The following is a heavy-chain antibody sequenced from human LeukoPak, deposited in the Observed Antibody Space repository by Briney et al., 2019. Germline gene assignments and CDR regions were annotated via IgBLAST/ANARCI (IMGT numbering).Heavy chain of an antibody. J-gene: IGHJ4*02. D-gene: IGHD3-10*01. CDR2: MNPNSGNA. CDR1: GYTFTTYD. V-gene: IGHV1-8*01. CDR3: ARRIRGAPTDY. Sequence: ASVKVSCKASGYTFTTYDLNWVRQAPGQGFEWMGWMNPNSGNAGYAQKFQGRVTMTRNTSISTAYMELSNLTSEDTAVYYCARRIRGAPTDYWGQGTLVTVSS.